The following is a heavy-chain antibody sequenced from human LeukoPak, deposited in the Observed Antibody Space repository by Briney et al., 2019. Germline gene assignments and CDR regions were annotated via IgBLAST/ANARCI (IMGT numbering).Heavy chain of an antibody. CDR2: INHSGST. Sequence: PSETVSLTWAVYGGCFSGYYWRWMRHAQGKGLEWIGEINHSGSTNYNPSLKSRVTISVDTSKNQFSLKLSSVTAADTAVYYCARDGSIAARPGPWSYWGQGTLVTVSS. D-gene: IGHD6-6*01. J-gene: IGHJ4*02. CDR1: GGCFSGYY. V-gene: IGHV4-34*01. CDR3: ARDGSIAARPGPWSY.